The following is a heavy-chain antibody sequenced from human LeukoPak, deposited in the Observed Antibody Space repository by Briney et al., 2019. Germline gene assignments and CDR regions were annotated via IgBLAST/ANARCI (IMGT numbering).Heavy chain of an antibody. CDR2: IIPIFGTA. J-gene: IGHJ1*01. D-gene: IGHD2-8*02. V-gene: IGHV1-69*05. Sequence: SVKVSCKASGGTFSSYAISWVRQAPGQGLEWMGGIIPIFGTANYAQKFQGRVTITTDESTSTAYMELSSLRSEDTAVYYCARYIGYCTGYSCDRYFQHWGQGTLVTVSS. CDR3: ARYIGYCTGYSCDRYFQH. CDR1: GGTFSSYA.